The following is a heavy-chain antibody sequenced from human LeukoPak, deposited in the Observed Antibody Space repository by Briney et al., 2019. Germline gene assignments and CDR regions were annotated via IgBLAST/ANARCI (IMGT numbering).Heavy chain of an antibody. J-gene: IGHJ5*02. D-gene: IGHD6-19*01. CDR2: IYHSGST. V-gene: IGHV4-39*01. Sequence: SETLSLTCTVSGGSISSSSYYWGWIRQPPGKGLEWIGSIYHSGSTYYNPSLKSRVTISVDKSKNQFSLKLRSVTAADTAVYYCARHYKPLGSRGWYQMNWFNPWGQGTLVTVSS. CDR3: ARHYKPLGSRGWYQMNWFNP. CDR1: GGSISSSSYY.